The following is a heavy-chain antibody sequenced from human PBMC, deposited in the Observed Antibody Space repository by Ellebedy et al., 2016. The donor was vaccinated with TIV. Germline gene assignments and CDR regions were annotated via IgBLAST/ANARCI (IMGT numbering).Heavy chain of an antibody. V-gene: IGHV4-59*08. D-gene: IGHD1-26*01. J-gene: IGHJ4*02. CDR3: ARNSGSYFSYFDY. Sequence: GSLRLSCTVSGGSISSYYWSWIRQPPGKGLEWIGYIYYNGGTNYNPSLKSRVTISADTSRNQFSLKLSSVTAADTAVYYCARNSGSYFSYFDYWGQGTLVTVSS. CDR2: IYYNGGT. CDR1: GGSISSYY.